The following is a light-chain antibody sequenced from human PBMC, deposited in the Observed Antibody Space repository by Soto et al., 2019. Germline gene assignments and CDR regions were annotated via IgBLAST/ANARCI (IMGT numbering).Light chain of an antibody. Sequence: QSVLTQPASVSGSPGQSITISCTGTSSDVGSYNLVSWYQQHPGKAPKLMIYEGSKRPSGVSNRFSGSKSGNTASLTISGLQAEDEADYYCCSYAGSSTFVFDFGTGTKVTVL. CDR1: SSDVGSYNL. CDR2: EGS. CDR3: CSYAGSSTFVFD. J-gene: IGLJ1*01. V-gene: IGLV2-23*03.